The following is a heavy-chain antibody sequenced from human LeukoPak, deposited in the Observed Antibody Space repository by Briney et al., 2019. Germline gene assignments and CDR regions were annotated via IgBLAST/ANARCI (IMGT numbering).Heavy chain of an antibody. D-gene: IGHD1-26*01. Sequence: SQTLSLTCTVSGASVNSGDYYWSWIRQPPGKGLEWIGYIYYSGSTYYNPSLKSRVTISVDTSKNQFSLKLSSVTAADTAVYYCARNYRGSYRDWYFDLWGRGTLVTVSS. J-gene: IGHJ2*01. V-gene: IGHV4-30-4*01. CDR2: IYYSGST. CDR3: ARNYRGSYRDWYFDL. CDR1: GASVNSGDYY.